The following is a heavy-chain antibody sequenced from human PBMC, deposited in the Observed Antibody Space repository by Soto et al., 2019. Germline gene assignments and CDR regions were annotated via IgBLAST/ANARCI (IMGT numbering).Heavy chain of an antibody. V-gene: IGHV4-59*01. CDR2: VYYSGTT. D-gene: IGHD2-2*01. J-gene: IGHJ4*02. CDR3: ARAPRDAIPDY. Sequence: SETLSLTCVVSGYGISTSSYWTWIRQSPGKGLEWIGFVYYSGTTNYNPSLKSRVTISLHTSKRQFSLRLRSVTAADTAVYYCARAPRDAIPDYWGQGTLVTVSS. CDR1: GYGISTSSY.